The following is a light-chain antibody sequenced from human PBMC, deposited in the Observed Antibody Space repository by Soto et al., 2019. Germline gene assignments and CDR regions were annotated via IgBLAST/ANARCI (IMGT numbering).Light chain of an antibody. V-gene: IGKV4-1*01. CDR2: WAS. CDR1: QSVLYSSNNKNY. J-gene: IGKJ2*01. CDR3: QQYLSTPAYP. Sequence: DIVMTQSPDSLAVSLGERATINCKSSQSVLYSSNNKNYLAWYQQRPGQPPKLLIYWASTRESVVPDRFSGSGSGTDFTLTISSLQAEDVAVYFCQQYLSTPAYPFGQGTKLEIK.